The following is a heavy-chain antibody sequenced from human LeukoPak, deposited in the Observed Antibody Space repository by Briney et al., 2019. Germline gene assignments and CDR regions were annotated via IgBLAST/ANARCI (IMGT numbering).Heavy chain of an antibody. CDR3: ASWEVPAVMPQDY. Sequence: PGGSLRLSCAASGFTFSSYGMHWVRQAPGKGLVWVSRINSDGSSTSYADSVKGRFTISRDNAKNTLYLQMNSLRAEDTAVYYCASWEVPAVMPQDYWGQGTLVTVSS. CDR2: INSDGSST. V-gene: IGHV3-74*01. D-gene: IGHD2-2*01. J-gene: IGHJ4*02. CDR1: GFTFSSYG.